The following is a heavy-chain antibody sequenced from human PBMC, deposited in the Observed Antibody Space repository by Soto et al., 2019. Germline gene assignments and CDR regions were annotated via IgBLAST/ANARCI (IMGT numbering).Heavy chain of an antibody. J-gene: IGHJ4*02. D-gene: IGHD6-13*01. CDR2: VYNSGST. CDR3: ARYRREAVAGYTLDN. CDR1: GGTISGNY. Sequence: SETLSLTCTVSGGTISGNYWTWIRQPPGKGLEWIGYVYNSGSTNYNPSLKSRVTISEDTSKSQFSLKVNSMTAADTAVYYCARYRREAVAGYTLDNWGQGILVTVSS. V-gene: IGHV4-59*01.